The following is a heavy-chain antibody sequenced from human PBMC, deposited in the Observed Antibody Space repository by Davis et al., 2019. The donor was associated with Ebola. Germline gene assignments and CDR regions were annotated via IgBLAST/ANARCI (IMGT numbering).Heavy chain of an antibody. D-gene: IGHD6-13*01. CDR2: IYYSGVT. Sequence: MPSETLSLTCTVSGDSISSYYWSWIRQPPGKGLEWIGYIYYSGVTNYNPSLTSRVTISLDTSKNQFSLKLTSVTAADTAVYYCARDDRYSTSWYGMDVWGQGTTVTVSS. J-gene: IGHJ6*02. CDR3: ARDDRYSTSWYGMDV. V-gene: IGHV4-59*01. CDR1: GDSISSYY.